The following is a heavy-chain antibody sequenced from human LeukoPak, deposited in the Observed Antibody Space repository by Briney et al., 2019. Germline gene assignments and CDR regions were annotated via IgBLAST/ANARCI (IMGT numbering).Heavy chain of an antibody. V-gene: IGHV3-30*03. CDR3: ATRFDRSPFYFDY. J-gene: IGHJ4*02. D-gene: IGHD3-22*01. Sequence: GRSLRLSCAASGFTFSSYGMHWVRQAPGKGLEWVAVISYDGSNKYYADSVKGRFTISRDNSKNTLYLQMNSLRAEDTAVYYCATRFDRSPFYFDYWGQGTLVTVSS. CDR1: GFTFSSYG. CDR2: ISYDGSNK.